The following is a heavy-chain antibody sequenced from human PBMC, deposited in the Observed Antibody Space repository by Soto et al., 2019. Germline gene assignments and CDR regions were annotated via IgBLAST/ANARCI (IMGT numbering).Heavy chain of an antibody. CDR3: AKNLPKTDLFDY. V-gene: IGHV4-39*01. CDR2: IYYSGTT. J-gene: IGHJ4*02. CDR1: GASITSTTYF. Sequence: SETLSLTYSLSGASITSTTYFWAWIRQPPGKGLEWVGSIYYSGTTHYNPSLKSRTKISVDRSRNQFSLQVSSVTAADTAVYYFAKNLPKTDLFDYCAQGTVVTGSP.